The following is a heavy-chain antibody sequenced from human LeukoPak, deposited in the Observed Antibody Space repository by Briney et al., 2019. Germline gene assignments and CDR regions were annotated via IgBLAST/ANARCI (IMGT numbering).Heavy chain of an antibody. D-gene: IGHD3-22*01. CDR1: GGSISSYY. J-gene: IGHJ4*02. CDR3: ARGVTYYYDSSGYNLDY. Sequence: SETLSLTCTVSGGSISSYYWSWIRQPPGKGLEWIGYIYYSGSTNYNPSLKSRVTISVDTSKNQFSLKLSSVTAADTAVYYCARGVTYYYDSSGYNLDYWGQGALVTVSS. V-gene: IGHV4-59*01. CDR2: IYYSGST.